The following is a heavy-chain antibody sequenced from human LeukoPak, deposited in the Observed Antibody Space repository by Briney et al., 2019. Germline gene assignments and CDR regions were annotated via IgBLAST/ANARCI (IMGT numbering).Heavy chain of an antibody. D-gene: IGHD3-22*01. V-gene: IGHV4-59*01. Sequence: GSLRLSCAASGFTFSSYSMNWVRQPPGKGLEWIGYIFYSGGTNYNPSLKSRVTISVDTSKNQFSLKLRSVTAADTAVYYCARAPPTRFYDSTGFLDYWGQGTLVTVSS. CDR2: IFYSGGT. J-gene: IGHJ4*02. CDR3: ARAPPTRFYDSTGFLDY. CDR1: GFTFSSYS.